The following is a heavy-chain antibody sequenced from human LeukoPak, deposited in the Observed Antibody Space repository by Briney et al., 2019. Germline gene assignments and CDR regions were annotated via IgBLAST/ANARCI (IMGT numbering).Heavy chain of an antibody. V-gene: IGHV4-59*01. D-gene: IGHD1-1*01. J-gene: IGHJ5*02. Sequence: SETLSLTCSVSGGSISTYYWSWFRQPPGKGLEWIGYFYYNGSPNYNPSLKSRVTLSGDTSENQISLRLSSVTTADTAVYHCARSFYDNYNWFDLWGQGTLVTVSS. CDR2: FYYNGSP. CDR1: GGSISTYY. CDR3: ARSFYDNYNWFDL.